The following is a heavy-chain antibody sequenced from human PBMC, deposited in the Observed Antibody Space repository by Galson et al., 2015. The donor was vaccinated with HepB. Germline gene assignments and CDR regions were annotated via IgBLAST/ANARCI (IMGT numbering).Heavy chain of an antibody. Sequence: SLRLPCAASGFTFSNSWMHWVRQTPGKGLVWVSRINTDGSSATYADSVKGRFTISRDNAKNTLYLQMNSLRAEDTAVYYCISSYWGAPNYWGQGTLVAVSS. CDR1: GFTFSNSW. V-gene: IGHV3-74*01. CDR2: INTDGSSA. CDR3: ISSYWGAPNY. D-gene: IGHD3-10*01. J-gene: IGHJ4*02.